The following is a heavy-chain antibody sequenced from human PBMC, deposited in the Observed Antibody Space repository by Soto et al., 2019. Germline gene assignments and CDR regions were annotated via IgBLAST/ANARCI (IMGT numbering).Heavy chain of an antibody. CDR2: IFRNGNT. CDR3: ASRTYAMDV. V-gene: IGHV4-4*02. Sequence: QVQLRESGPGLVKPSGTLSLTCAVSGGSISSSNWWSWVRQPPGKGLEWIGEIFRNGNTYSNPSLTGRVTMSVDKSKNQFSLNLNSVTAADTAVYYCASRTYAMDVWGQGTTVTVSS. CDR1: GGSISSSNW. J-gene: IGHJ6*02.